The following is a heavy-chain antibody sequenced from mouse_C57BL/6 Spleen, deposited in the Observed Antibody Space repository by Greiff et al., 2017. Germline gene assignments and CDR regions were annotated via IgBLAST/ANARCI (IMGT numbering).Heavy chain of an antibody. V-gene: IGHV8-8*01. CDR3: ARIGSSYKYFDY. CDR2: IWWDDAK. D-gene: IGHD1-1*01. CDR1: GFSLSTFGMG. Sequence: ESGPGLLQPSQTLSLTCSFSGFSLSTFGMGVGWIRHPSGKGLDWLAHIWWDDAKYYKPSLENPLTTSKDSSHNHYFLKIANVDTTDTATYYCARIGSSYKYFDYWGEGTTLTVSS. J-gene: IGHJ2*01.